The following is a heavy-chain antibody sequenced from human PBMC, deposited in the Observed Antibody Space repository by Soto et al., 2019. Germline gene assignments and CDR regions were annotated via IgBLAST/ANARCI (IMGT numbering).Heavy chain of an antibody. Sequence: ASVKVSCKASGDSFTSYIFTWVRQAPGQGLEWMGRINPIEGSTDYALKFQGRVTITADTSTSTVYMELSSLRPEDTAVYYCARGGSRWYIPSFDDWGQGTLVTVSS. V-gene: IGHV1-46*01. CDR1: GDSFTSYI. J-gene: IGHJ4*02. D-gene: IGHD6-13*01. CDR3: ARGGSRWYIPSFDD. CDR2: INPIEGST.